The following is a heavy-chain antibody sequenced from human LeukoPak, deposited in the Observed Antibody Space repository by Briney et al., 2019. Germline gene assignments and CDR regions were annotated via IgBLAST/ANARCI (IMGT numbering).Heavy chain of an antibody. Sequence: PSETLSLTCTVSGGSISSYYWSWIRQPPGKGLEWIGYIYYSGSTNYNPSLKSRVTISVDTSKNQFSLKLSPVTAADTAVYYFARASTVTSIDYWGQGTLFTVSS. J-gene: IGHJ4*02. CDR3: ARASTVTSIDY. V-gene: IGHV4-59*01. D-gene: IGHD4-11*01. CDR2: IYYSGST. CDR1: GGSISSYY.